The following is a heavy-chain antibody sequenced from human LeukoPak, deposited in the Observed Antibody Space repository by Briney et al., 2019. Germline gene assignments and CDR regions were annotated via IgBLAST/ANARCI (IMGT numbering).Heavy chain of an antibody. CDR2: IGTTGDT. J-gene: IGHJ3*02. CDR3: ARESLTDIVVVGAFDI. D-gene: IGHD2-15*01. Sequence: GGSLRLSCEVSGFTFSSYDMHWVRQTTGKGLEWVSGIGTTGDTHYPDSVKGRFTVSRENAKNTLYLQMNSLRAEDTAVYYCARESLTDIVVVGAFDIWGQGTMVTVSS. V-gene: IGHV3-13*01. CDR1: GFTFSSYD.